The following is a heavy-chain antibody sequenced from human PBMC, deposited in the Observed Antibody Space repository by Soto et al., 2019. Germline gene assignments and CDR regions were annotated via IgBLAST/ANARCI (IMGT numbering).Heavy chain of an antibody. CDR1: GDSVKVLV. D-gene: IGHD2-2*01. CDR2: ISGDGLST. V-gene: IGHV3-23*01. J-gene: IGHJ3*02. CDR3: ARRPAGFDI. Sequence: AACGDSVKVLVMTGVRQAPGKGLEWVSAISGDGLSTYYAGSVEGRFTISRDNSKTTLYLQMNSLRAEDTAVYYCARRPAGFDIWGRGTMVTVSS.